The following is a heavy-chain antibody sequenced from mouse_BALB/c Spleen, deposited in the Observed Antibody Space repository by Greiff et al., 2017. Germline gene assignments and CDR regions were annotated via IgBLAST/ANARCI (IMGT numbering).Heavy chain of an antibody. CDR2: IWSGGST. Sequence: VQRVESGPGLVQPSQSLSITCTVSGFSLTSYGVHWVRQSPGKGLEWLGVIWSGGSTDYNAAFISRLSISKDNSKSQVFFKMNSLQANDTAIYYCASPYDYDGDYYAMDYWGQGTSVTVSS. V-gene: IGHV2-2*02. D-gene: IGHD2-4*01. CDR1: GFSLTSYG. CDR3: ASPYDYDGDYYAMDY. J-gene: IGHJ4*01.